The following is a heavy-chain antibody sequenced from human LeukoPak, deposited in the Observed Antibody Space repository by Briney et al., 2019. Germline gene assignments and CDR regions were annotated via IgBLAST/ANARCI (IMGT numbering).Heavy chain of an antibody. V-gene: IGHV1-18*01. CDR2: ISADNGNT. Sequence: GASVKVSCTASGYTFTSYGISWVRQAPGQGLEWMGWISADNGNTNYAQKLQGRVTMTTDTSTSTGYMELRSLRSDDTAVYYCAREHREHEGEDYWGQGTLVTVSS. J-gene: IGHJ4*02. CDR3: AREHREHEGEDY. D-gene: IGHD1/OR15-1a*01. CDR1: GYTFTSYG.